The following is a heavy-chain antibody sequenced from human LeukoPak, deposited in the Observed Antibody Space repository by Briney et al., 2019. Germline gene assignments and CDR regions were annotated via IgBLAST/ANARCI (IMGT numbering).Heavy chain of an antibody. D-gene: IGHD4-17*01. CDR1: GGSISSGGYS. Sequence: SETLSLTCAVSGGSISSGGYSWSWIRQPPGKGLEWIGYIYHSGSTNYNPSLKSRVTISVDTSKNQFSLKLSSVTAADTAVYYCARGQFGTTVTPRYFDLWGRGTLVTVSS. CDR2: IYHSGST. V-gene: IGHV4-30-2*01. J-gene: IGHJ2*01. CDR3: ARGQFGTTVTPRYFDL.